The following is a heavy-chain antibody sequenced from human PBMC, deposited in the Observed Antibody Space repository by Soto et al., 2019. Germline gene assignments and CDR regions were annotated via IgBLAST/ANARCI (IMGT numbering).Heavy chain of an antibody. V-gene: IGHV1-2*04. CDR1: GYTFTNNV. CDR2: MNPNSGGT. D-gene: IGHD3-9*01. J-gene: IGHJ3*02. CDR3: ARAGYFEWSDAFDI. Sequence: ASVKVSCKASGYTFTNNVINWVRQAPGQGLEWMGWMNPNSGGTNYAQKFQGWVTMTRDTSISTAYMELSRLRSDDTAVYYCARAGYFEWSDAFDIWGQGTMVTVSS.